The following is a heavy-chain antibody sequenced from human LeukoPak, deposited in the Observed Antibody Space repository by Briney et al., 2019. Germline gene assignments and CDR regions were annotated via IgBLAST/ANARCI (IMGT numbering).Heavy chain of an antibody. D-gene: IGHD1-26*01. CDR2: ISYDGSNK. CDR3: ARDLEWEPYYYYYYGMDV. V-gene: IGHV3-30-3*01. Sequence: GGSLRLSCAASGFTFSSYAMHWVRQAPGKGLEWVAVISYDGSNKYYADSVKGRFTISRDNSKNTLYLQMNSLRAEDTAVYYCARDLEWEPYYYYYYGMDVWGQGTTVTVSS. CDR1: GFTFSSYA. J-gene: IGHJ6*02.